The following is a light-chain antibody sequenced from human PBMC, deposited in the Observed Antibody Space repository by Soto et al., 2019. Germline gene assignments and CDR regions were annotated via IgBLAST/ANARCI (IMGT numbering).Light chain of an antibody. CDR1: QSFNTW. J-gene: IGKJ1*01. CDR2: KAS. CDR3: QQYNSFPWT. V-gene: IGKV1-5*03. Sequence: DIQITQSPSTLSASVGDRVTITCRASQSFNTWLAWYQQKPGKAPDLLIYKASSLASGVPSRFSGSGSGTEFTLTISSLQPDDLATYYCQQYNSFPWTFGQGTKVDIK.